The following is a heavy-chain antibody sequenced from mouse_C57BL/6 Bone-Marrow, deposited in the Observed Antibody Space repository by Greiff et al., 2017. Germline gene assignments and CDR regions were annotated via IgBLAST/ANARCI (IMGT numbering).Heavy chain of an antibody. J-gene: IGHJ4*01. CDR2: SRNKANDYTT. CDR1: GFTFSDFY. V-gene: IGHV7-1*01. D-gene: IGHD4-1*01. CDR3: ARDAAGTAMDY. Sequence: EVKLVESGGGLVQSGRSLRLSCATSGFTFSDFYMEWVRQAPGKGLEWIAASRNKANDYTTEYSASVKGRFIVSRDTSQSILYRQMNALRAEDTAIYDCARDAAGTAMDYWGQGTSVTVSS.